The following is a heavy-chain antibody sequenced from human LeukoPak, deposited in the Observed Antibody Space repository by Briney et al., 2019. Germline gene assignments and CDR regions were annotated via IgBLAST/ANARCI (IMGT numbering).Heavy chain of an antibody. CDR3: ARPQLGMGYSYYMDI. V-gene: IGHV3-21*06. D-gene: IGHD1-1*01. CDR2: ISSSSISI. J-gene: IGHJ6*03. CDR1: GFTFSSYE. Sequence: PGGSLRLSCAASGFTFSSYEMNWVRQAPGKGLEWVSSISSSSISINYADSVKGRFTISRDNAKNSMYLEMNSLRAEDTAVYYCARPQLGMGYSYYMDIWGKGTTVTVSS.